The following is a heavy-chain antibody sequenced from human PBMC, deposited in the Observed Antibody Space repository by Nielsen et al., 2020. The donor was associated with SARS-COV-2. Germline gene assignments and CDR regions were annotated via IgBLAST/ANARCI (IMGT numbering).Heavy chain of an antibody. CDR1: GFTFDDYA. V-gene: IGHV3-9*01. J-gene: IGHJ3*02. CDR3: ASSGWPGDAFDI. D-gene: IGHD6-19*01. Sequence: SLKISCAASGFTFDDYAMHWVRQAPGKGLEWVSGISWNSGSIGYADSVKGRFTISRDNAKNSLYLQMNSLRAEDTALYYCASSGWPGDAFDIWGQGTMVTVSS. CDR2: ISWNSGSI.